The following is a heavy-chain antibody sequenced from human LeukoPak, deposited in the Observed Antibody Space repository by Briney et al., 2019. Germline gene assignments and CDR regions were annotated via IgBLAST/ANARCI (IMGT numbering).Heavy chain of an antibody. V-gene: IGHV3-48*03. J-gene: IGHJ3*02. CDR1: GFTFSSYE. CDR3: ARDGGWDAFDI. CDR2: ISSSGSTI. Sequence: GGSLRLSCAASGFTFSSYEMNWVRQAPGKGLEWGSYISSSGSTIYYADSVKGRFTIFRDNAKTSLYLQMNSLRAEDTAVYYCARDGGWDAFDIWGQGTMVTVSS. D-gene: IGHD6-19*01.